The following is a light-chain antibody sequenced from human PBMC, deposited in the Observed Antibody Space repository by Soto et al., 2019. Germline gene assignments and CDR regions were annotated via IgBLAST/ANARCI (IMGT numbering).Light chain of an antibody. J-gene: IGKJ1*01. CDR3: QQYGSSGT. V-gene: IGKV3-20*01. CDR1: QSVSNNY. CDR2: GAS. Sequence: ELVLTQSPGTLYLSPGERATLSCRASQSVSNNYLAWYQQKPGQAPRLLIYGASNRATGIPDRFSGSGSGTDFTLTISRLEPEDCAVYYCQQYGSSGTFGQGTKVEIK.